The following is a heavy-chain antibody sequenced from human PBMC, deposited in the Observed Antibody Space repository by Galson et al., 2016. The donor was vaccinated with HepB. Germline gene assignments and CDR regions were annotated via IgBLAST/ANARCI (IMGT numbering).Heavy chain of an antibody. CDR2: IHNDGST. J-gene: IGHJ4*02. CDR1: GFTIENHY. D-gene: IGHD2-15*01. V-gene: IGHV3-53*01. Sequence: SLRLSCAVSGFTIENHYMTWVRQAPGKGLEWVSVIHNDGSTYYADSVKGRFIISRDYSKNSLYLHMNSVRVEDTAVYHCLLVAALELWGQGTRVTVSS. CDR3: LLVAALEL.